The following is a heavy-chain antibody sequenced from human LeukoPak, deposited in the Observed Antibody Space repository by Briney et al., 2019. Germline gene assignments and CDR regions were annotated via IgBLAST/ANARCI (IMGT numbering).Heavy chain of an antibody. J-gene: IGHJ4*02. V-gene: IGHV3-74*01. CDR3: ARGGQTTVTSIDY. D-gene: IGHD4-17*01. CDR1: GFTFSNYW. Sequence: PGGSLRLSCAASGFTFSNYWMHWVRQAPGKGLVWVSLINSDGSSTNYADSVKGRFTISRDNAKNTLYLQMNSLRAEDTAVYYCARGGQTTVTSIDYWGQGTLVTVSS. CDR2: INSDGSST.